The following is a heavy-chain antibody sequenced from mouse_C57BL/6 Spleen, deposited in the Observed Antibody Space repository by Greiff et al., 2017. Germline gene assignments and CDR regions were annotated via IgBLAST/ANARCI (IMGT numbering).Heavy chain of an antibody. V-gene: IGHV1-22*01. D-gene: IGHD4-1*01. CDR3: ARTDWDNDY. Sequence: EVQLQQSGPELVKPGASVKMSCKASGYTFTDYTMHWVKQNHGKSLEWIGYINPNNGGTSYNQKFKGKATLTVDKSSSTAYMELRSLTSEDSAVYYCARTDWDNDYWGQGTTLTVSS. J-gene: IGHJ2*01. CDR1: GYTFTDYT. CDR2: INPNNGGT.